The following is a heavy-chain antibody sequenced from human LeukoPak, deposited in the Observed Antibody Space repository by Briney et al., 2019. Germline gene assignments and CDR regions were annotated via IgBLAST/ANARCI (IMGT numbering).Heavy chain of an antibody. CDR1: GYTFTGYY. J-gene: IGHJ6*02. Sequence: GASVKVSCKASGYTFTGYYMHWVRQAPGQGLEWMGWINPNSGGTNYAQKFQGWVTMTRDTSISTAYMELSRLRSDDTAVYYCATSLHGFGELFLMDVWGQGTTVTVSS. CDR3: ATSLHGFGELFLMDV. V-gene: IGHV1-2*04. CDR2: INPNSGGT. D-gene: IGHD3-10*01.